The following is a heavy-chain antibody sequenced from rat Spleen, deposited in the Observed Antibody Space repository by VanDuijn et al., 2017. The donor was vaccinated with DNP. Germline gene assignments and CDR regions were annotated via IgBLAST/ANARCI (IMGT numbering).Heavy chain of an antibody. Sequence: EVQLVESGGGLVQPGRSLKLSCAVSRITFSDHNMAWVRQATTTGLEWVATIRNTGDITYYLDSVKGRFSLSRDNAKITLYLQVNSLRSEDTATYYCARHRTIMPYYYAMDAWGQGASVTVSS. CDR3: ARHRTIMPYYYAMDA. D-gene: IGHD1-12*01. CDR1: RITFSDHN. CDR2: IRNTGDIT. V-gene: IGHV5-7*01. J-gene: IGHJ4*01.